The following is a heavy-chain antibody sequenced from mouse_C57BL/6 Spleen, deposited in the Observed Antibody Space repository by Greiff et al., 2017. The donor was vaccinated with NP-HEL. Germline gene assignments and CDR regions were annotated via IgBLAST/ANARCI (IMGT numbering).Heavy chain of an antibody. V-gene: IGHV1-66*01. Sequence: QVQLQQSGPELVKPGASVKISCKASGYSFTSYYIHWVKQRPGQGLEWIGWIYPGSGNTKYNEKFKGKATLTADTSSSTAYMQLSSLTSEDSAVYYCARYYYGSSYGYFDVWGTGTTVTVSS. CDR2: IYPGSGNT. CDR1: GYSFTSYY. CDR3: ARYYYGSSYGYFDV. J-gene: IGHJ1*03. D-gene: IGHD1-1*01.